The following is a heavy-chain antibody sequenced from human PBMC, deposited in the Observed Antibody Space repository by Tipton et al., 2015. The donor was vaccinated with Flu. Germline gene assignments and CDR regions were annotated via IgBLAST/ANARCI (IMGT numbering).Heavy chain of an antibody. CDR2: INPSDGST. V-gene: IGHV1-46*01. CDR1: GYTFTSYY. J-gene: IGHJ1*01. D-gene: IGHD3-22*01. Sequence: QSEPEVKKPGASVKVSCKASGYTFTSYYMHWVRQAPGQGLEWMGIINPSDGSTSYAQKFQGRVTMTRDTSTSTVYMELSSLRSEDTAVYYCARGAGQGYYGSSGYYPEYFQHWGQGTLVTVSS. CDR3: ARGAGQGYYGSSGYYPEYFQH.